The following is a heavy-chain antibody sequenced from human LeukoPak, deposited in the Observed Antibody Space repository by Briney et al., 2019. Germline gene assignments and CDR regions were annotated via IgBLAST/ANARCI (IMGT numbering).Heavy chain of an antibody. CDR2: ISGSGGST. V-gene: IGHV3-23*01. D-gene: IGHD5-18*01. CDR1: GFTFSSYG. CDR3: AKDRREYSYGSSEFDY. J-gene: IGHJ4*02. Sequence: GGSLRLSCAASGFTFSSYGMHWVRQAPGKGLEWVSAISGSGGSTYYADSVKGRFTISRDNSKNTLYLQMNSLRAEDTAVYYCAKDRREYSYGSSEFDYWGQGTLVTVSS.